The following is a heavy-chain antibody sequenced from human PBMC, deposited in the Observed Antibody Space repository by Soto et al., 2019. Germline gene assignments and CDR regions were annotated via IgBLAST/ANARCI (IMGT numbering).Heavy chain of an antibody. CDR3: AREWPHDF. V-gene: IGHV3-7*01. CDR1: RFTFSTYA. J-gene: IGHJ4*02. D-gene: IGHD3-3*01. CDR2: IKQNGSET. Sequence: GGSLRLSCAASRFTFSTYAMSWVRQAPGKGLEWVANIKQNGSETSYVDPVKGRFTISRDNVKNSVYLQMNSLRVEDTAVYYCAREWPHDFWGQGTLVTVS.